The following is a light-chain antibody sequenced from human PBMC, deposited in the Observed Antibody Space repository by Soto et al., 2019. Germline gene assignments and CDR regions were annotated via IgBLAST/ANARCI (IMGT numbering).Light chain of an antibody. CDR2: AAS. J-gene: IGKJ5*01. Sequence: PLTQSLSSVSASVGDRVTVTCRASQDISRWLTWYQQKPGKAPKIMIYAASSLQGGVPSRFSGSGSGTEFTLTISSLQPEDFATYYCQQASSIPPTFGQGTRLEIK. CDR3: QQASSIPPT. V-gene: IGKV1-12*01. CDR1: QDISRW.